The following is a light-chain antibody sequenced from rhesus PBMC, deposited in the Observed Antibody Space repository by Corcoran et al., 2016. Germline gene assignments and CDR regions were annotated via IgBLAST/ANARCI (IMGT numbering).Light chain of an antibody. V-gene: IGLV2-23*01. CDR3: SSYAGRNTYI. CDR1: SHDVGGYDY. CDR2: EVS. J-gene: IGLJ1*01. Sequence: AALTQPPSVSGSPGQSVTISCTGTSHDVGGYDYVSWYQQHPGTAPKVMIYEVSTRPSGVSDRFSGSKSGNTASLTISGLQAEDESYYYCSSYAGRNTYIFGAGTRLTVL.